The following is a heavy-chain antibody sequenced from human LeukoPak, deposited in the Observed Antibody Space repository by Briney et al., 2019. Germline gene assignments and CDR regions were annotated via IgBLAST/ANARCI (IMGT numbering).Heavy chain of an antibody. Sequence: SETLSLTCTVSGGSISSYYWSWIRQPPGKGLEWIGYIYHSGSTNYNPSLKSRVTISVDMSKKQFSLKLNSVTAADTAVYYCARENFLSMVRGVIEWFDPWGQGTLVTVSS. CDR1: GGSISSYY. CDR3: ARENFLSMVRGVIEWFDP. V-gene: IGHV4-59*01. D-gene: IGHD3-10*01. J-gene: IGHJ5*02. CDR2: IYHSGST.